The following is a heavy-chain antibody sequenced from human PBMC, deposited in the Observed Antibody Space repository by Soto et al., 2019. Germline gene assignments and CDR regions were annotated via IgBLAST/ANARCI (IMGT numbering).Heavy chain of an antibody. V-gene: IGHV3-7*01. CDR3: ARDESYDILTGYYTPQRFDY. CDR1: GFTFSSYW. D-gene: IGHD3-9*01. Sequence: GGSLRLSCAVSGFTFSSYWMSWVRQAPGKGLEWLANIKQDGSEKYYVDSVKGRFTISRDNAKNSLCLQMNSLRAEDTAVYYCARDESYDILTGYYTPQRFDYWGQGSLVTVSS. CDR2: IKQDGSEK. J-gene: IGHJ4*02.